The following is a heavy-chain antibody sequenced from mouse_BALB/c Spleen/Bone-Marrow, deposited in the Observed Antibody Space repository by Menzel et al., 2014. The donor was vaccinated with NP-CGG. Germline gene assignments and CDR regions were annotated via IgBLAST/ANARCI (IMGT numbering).Heavy chain of an antibody. CDR1: GYTFSDYN. CDR2: IYPYNGGT. D-gene: IGHD2-3*01. V-gene: IGHV1S29*02. J-gene: IGHJ3*01. Sequence: EVHLVESGPELVKPGAPVKISCKASGYTFSDYNMHWVKQSHGKSLEWIGNIYPYNGGTGYNQKFKRKATLTVDNSSSTAYMELRSLTSEDSAVYHCARGWLLSWFAYWGQGTLVTVSA. CDR3: ARGWLLSWFAY.